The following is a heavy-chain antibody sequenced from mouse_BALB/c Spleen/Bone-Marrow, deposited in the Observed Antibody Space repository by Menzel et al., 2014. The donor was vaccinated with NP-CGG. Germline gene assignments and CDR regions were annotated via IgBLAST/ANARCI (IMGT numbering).Heavy chain of an antibody. CDR1: GYTFTNYW. CDR3: TRRDRYDYYGVDY. Sequence: QVHVKQSGAELVRPGASVKVSCKASGYTFTNYWINWVRQRPGQGLEWIGNIYPSDSYSNYNQKFKDKATLTVDKSSSTAYMQLSSPTSEDSAAYYCTRRDRYDYYGVDYWGQGTSVTVSS. J-gene: IGHJ4*01. V-gene: IGHV1-69*02. CDR2: IYPSDSYS. D-gene: IGHD2-14*01.